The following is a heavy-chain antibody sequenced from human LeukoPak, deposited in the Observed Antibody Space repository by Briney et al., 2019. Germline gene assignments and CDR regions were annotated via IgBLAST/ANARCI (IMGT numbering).Heavy chain of an antibody. CDR2: ISSSSSYI. Sequence: GGSLRLSCAASGFTFSSYSMNWVRQAPGKGLEWVSSISSSSSYIYYADSVKGRFTISRDNAENSLYLQMNSLRAEDTAVYYCARDRGYYDSSGYLKIWGQGTLVTVSS. CDR1: GFTFSSYS. D-gene: IGHD3-22*01. J-gene: IGHJ4*02. V-gene: IGHV3-21*01. CDR3: ARDRGYYDSSGYLKI.